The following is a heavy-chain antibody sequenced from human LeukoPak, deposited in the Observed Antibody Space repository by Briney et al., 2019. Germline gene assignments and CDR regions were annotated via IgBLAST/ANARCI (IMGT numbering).Heavy chain of an antibody. D-gene: IGHD3-10*01. Sequence: GGSMRLSCAASGFPFSDYYMSWIRQAPGKGLEWVSYISRSGDTIYYADSVKGRFTISRDNAKNSVQLQMNSLRAEDTAVYYCARVVHYGSGPAVGWGQGTLVTVSS. J-gene: IGHJ4*02. CDR1: GFPFSDYY. CDR2: ISRSGDTI. V-gene: IGHV3-11*01. CDR3: ARVVHYGSGPAVG.